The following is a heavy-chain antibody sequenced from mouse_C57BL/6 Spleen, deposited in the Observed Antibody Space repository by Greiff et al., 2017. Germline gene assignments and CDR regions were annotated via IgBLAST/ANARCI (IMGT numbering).Heavy chain of an antibody. CDR3: ARANYSNYPYYFDY. D-gene: IGHD2-5*01. V-gene: IGHV1-69*01. CDR1: GYTFTSYW. Sequence: VQLQQSGAELVMPGASVKLSCKASGYTFTSYWMHWVKQRPGQGLEWIGEIDPSDSYTNYNQKFKGKSTLTVDKSSSTAYMQLSSLTSEDSAVYYCARANYSNYPYYFDYWGQGTTLTVSS. J-gene: IGHJ2*01. CDR2: IDPSDSYT.